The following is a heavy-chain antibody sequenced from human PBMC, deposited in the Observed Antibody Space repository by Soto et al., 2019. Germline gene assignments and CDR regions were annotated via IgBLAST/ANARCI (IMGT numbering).Heavy chain of an antibody. J-gene: IGHJ1*01. Sequence: EVQLVESGGGLVQPGGSLRLSCAASGFTVSSNYMSWVRQAPGKGLAWVSVIYSGGSTYYADSVKGRFTISRDNSKNTLYLQMNSLRAEDTAVYYCARDFVHGDHPEYFQHWGQGTLVTVSS. CDR3: ARDFVHGDHPEYFQH. CDR2: IYSGGST. D-gene: IGHD4-17*01. CDR1: GFTVSSNY. V-gene: IGHV3-66*01.